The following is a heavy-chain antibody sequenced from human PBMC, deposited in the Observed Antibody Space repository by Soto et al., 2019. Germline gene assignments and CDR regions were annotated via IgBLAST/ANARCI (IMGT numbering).Heavy chain of an antibody. Sequence: RFGASVKVSCKASGGTFSSYAISWVRQAPGQGLEWMGGIIPIFGTANYAQKFQGRVTITADESTSTAYMELSSLRSEDTAVYYCASSASISPGYCSGGSCYTHFDYPGQGILVTVSS. D-gene: IGHD2-15*01. CDR1: GGTFSSYA. CDR3: ASSASISPGYCSGGSCYTHFDY. CDR2: IIPIFGTA. V-gene: IGHV1-69*13. J-gene: IGHJ4*02.